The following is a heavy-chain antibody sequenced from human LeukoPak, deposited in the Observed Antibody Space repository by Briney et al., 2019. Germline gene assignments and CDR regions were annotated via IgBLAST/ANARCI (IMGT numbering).Heavy chain of an antibody. J-gene: IGHJ3*02. V-gene: IGHV1-69*06. Sequence: SVKVSCKASGGTFSSYAISWVRQSPGQGLERMGGIIPIFGTASYAQKFQGRVTINAEKSTSTASMELSSLRSEDTAVYYCARTSTALLAFDIWGQGTMVTVSS. CDR3: ARTSTALLAFDI. CDR2: IIPIFGTA. CDR1: GGTFSSYA. D-gene: IGHD4-17*01.